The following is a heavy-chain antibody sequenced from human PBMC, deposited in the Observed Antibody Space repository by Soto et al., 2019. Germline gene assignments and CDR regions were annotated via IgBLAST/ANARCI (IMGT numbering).Heavy chain of an antibody. J-gene: IGHJ6*03. D-gene: IGHD6-6*01. CDR3: ARSGFLSLPSSFFDIHYMDV. CDR2: ISSSSSYI. Sequence: PGGSLRLSCAASGFTFSSYSMNWVRQAPGKGLEWVSSISSSSSYIYYADSVKGRFTISRDNAKNSLYLQMNSLRAEDTAVYYCARSGFLSLPSSFFDIHYMDVWGKGTTVTVSS. V-gene: IGHV3-21*01. CDR1: GFTFSSYS.